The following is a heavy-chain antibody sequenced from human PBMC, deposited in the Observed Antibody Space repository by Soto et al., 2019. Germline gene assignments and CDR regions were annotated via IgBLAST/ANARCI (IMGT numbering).Heavy chain of an antibody. Sequence: ASVKVSCKASGYTFTSYAMHWVRQAPGQRLEWMGWINPNSGGTNYAQKFQGWVTMTRDTSISTAYMELSRLRSDDTAVYYCARGHDLLTGYCLDVWGQGTTVTVSS. CDR2: INPNSGGT. V-gene: IGHV1-2*04. CDR3: ARGHDLLTGYCLDV. J-gene: IGHJ6*02. CDR1: GYTFTSYA. D-gene: IGHD3-9*01.